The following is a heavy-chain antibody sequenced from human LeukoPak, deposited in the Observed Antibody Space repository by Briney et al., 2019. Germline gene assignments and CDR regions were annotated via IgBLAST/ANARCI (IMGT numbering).Heavy chain of an antibody. CDR3: AKDAIGYCSSTGCYEAFDI. CDR2: ISGSGGST. V-gene: IGHV3-23*01. Sequence: GGSLRLSCAASGFTFSSYAMSWVRQAPGKGLEWVSAISGSGGSTYYADSVKGRFTISRDNSKNTLYLQMNSLRAEDTAVYYCAKDAIGYCSSTGCYEAFDIWGQGTMVTVSS. CDR1: GFTFSSYA. J-gene: IGHJ3*02. D-gene: IGHD2-2*01.